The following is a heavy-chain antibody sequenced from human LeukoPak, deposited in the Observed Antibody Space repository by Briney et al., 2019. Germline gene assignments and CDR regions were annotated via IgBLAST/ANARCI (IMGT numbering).Heavy chain of an antibody. J-gene: IGHJ5*02. CDR2: IIPIFGTA. CDR1: GGTFSSYA. D-gene: IGHD6-13*01. CDR3: AREEGRQQLERWFDP. Sequence: ASVKVSCKASGGTFSSYAISWVRQAPGQGLEWMGGIIPIFGTANYAQKFQGRVTITTDESTSTAYMELSSLRSEDTAVYYWAREEGRQQLERWFDPWGQGTLVTVSS. V-gene: IGHV1-69*05.